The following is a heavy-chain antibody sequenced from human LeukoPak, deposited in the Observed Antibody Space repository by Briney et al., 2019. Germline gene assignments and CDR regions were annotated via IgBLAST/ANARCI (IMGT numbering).Heavy chain of an antibody. CDR2: IRYDGSNK. CDR3: AKARRYYDSSGQSRLDAFDI. J-gene: IGHJ3*02. D-gene: IGHD3-22*01. V-gene: IGHV3-30*02. Sequence: PGGSLRLSCAASGFTFSSYGMHWVRQAPGKGLEWVAFIRYDGSNKYYADSVKGRFTISRDNSKNTLYLQMNSLRAEDTAVYYCAKARRYYDSSGQSRLDAFDIWGQGTMVTVSS. CDR1: GFTFSSYG.